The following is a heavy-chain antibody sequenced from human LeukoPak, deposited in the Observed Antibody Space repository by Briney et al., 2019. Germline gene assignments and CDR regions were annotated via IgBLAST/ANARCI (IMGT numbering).Heavy chain of an antibody. CDR3: ATTVGRHYFEY. Sequence: GGSLRLSCTDSGFTFSSYNMNWVRQVPGKGLEWISYISISSTTIYYADSVRGRFTISRDNAKKSLYLQMTSLTTEDTAVHYCATTVGRHYFEYWGLGTLVSVSS. D-gene: IGHD1-14*01. J-gene: IGHJ4*02. CDR1: GFTFSSYN. CDR2: ISISSTTI. V-gene: IGHV3-48*01.